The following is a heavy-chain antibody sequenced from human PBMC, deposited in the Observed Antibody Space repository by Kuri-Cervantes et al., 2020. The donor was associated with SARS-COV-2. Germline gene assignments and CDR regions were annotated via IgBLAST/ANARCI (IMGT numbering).Heavy chain of an antibody. CDR3: AQAPSRGAWFDP. Sequence: SETLSLTCSVSGGSISSSSYYWGWIRQPPGKGLEWIGSMYHSGSTYYNPSLKSRLTISVDTSKNQFSLRLSSVTAADTAVYYCAQAPSRGAWFDPWGQGTLVTVSS. V-gene: IGHV4-39*01. CDR2: MYHSGST. CDR1: GGSISSSSYY. J-gene: IGHJ5*02.